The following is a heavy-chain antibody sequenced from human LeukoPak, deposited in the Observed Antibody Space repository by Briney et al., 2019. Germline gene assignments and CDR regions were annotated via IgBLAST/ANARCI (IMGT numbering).Heavy chain of an antibody. V-gene: IGHV4-4*07. CDR1: GGSISSYY. CDR3: ARVHHGYSSNLFDP. D-gene: IGHD6-13*01. Sequence: PSETLSLTCTVSGGSISSYYWGWIRQPAGKGLEWIGRIYTSGSTNYNPSLKSRVTMSVDTSKNQFSLKLSSVTAADTAVYYCARVHHGYSSNLFDPWGQGTLVTVSS. CDR2: IYTSGST. J-gene: IGHJ5*02.